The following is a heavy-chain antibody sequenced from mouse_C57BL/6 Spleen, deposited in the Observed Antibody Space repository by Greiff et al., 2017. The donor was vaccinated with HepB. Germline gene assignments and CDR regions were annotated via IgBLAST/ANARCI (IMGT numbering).Heavy chain of an antibody. J-gene: IGHJ2*01. V-gene: IGHV1-15*01. D-gene: IGHD3-2*02. Sequence: VQLQESGAELVRPGASVTLSCKASGYTFTDYEMHWVKQTPVHGLEWIGAIDPETGGTAYNQKFKGKAILTADKSSSTAYMELRSLTSEDSAVYYCTRSGAQALYWGQGTTLTVSS. CDR2: IDPETGGT. CDR1: GYTFTDYE. CDR3: TRSGAQALY.